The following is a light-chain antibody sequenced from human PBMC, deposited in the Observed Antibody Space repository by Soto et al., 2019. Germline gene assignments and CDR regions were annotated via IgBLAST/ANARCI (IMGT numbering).Light chain of an antibody. V-gene: IGKV1D-12*01. CDR3: QQSESLPLT. Sequence: DIQMTQSPSSVSASVGDRVTITCRASQGINSWLAWYQQKPGKAPKLLIYSTSKLQSGVPSRFSGSGSGTDFTLTITSLQTEDFATYFCQQSESLPLTFGGGTKVEIK. CDR1: QGINSW. CDR2: STS. J-gene: IGKJ4*01.